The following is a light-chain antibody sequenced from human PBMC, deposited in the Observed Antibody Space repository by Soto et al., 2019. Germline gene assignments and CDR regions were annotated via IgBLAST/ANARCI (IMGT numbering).Light chain of an antibody. Sequence: QSVLTQPASVSGSPGQSITISCTGTSSDVGGYNYVSWYQQHPGKAPKFMIYDVSNRPSGVSNRFSGSKSGNTASLTISGLQAEDDADYYCCSYTTSNTRQIVFGTVTKVTDL. CDR3: CSYTTSNTRQIV. CDR2: DVS. V-gene: IGLV2-14*01. J-gene: IGLJ1*01. CDR1: SSDVGGYNY.